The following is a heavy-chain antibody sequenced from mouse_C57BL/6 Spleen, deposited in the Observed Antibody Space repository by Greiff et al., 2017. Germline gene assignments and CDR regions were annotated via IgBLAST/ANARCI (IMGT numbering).Heavy chain of an antibody. V-gene: IGHV5-9-1*02. Sequence: DVKLVESGEGLVKPGGSLKLSCAASGFTFSSYAMSWVRQTPEKRLEWVAYISSGGDYIYYADTVEGRFTISRDNARNTRYLQMSSLKSEDTAMYYCTRDYYGSIYYAMDYWGQGTSVTVSS. CDR2: ISSGGDYI. CDR1: GFTFSSYA. CDR3: TRDYYGSIYYAMDY. D-gene: IGHD1-1*01. J-gene: IGHJ4*01.